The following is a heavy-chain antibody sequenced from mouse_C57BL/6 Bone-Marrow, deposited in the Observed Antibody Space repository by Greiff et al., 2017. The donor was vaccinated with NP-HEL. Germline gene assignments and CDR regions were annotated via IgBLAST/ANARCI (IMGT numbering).Heavy chain of an antibody. CDR1: GYTFTNYD. J-gene: IGHJ3*01. V-gene: IGHV1-85*01. CDR3: ARGVPYGYLFAY. CDR2: INPSDGST. Sequence: VQLQQSGPELVKPGASVKLSCKASGYTFTNYDINWVKQRPGKGLEWIGGINPSDGSTKYNEKFKGKATLTVDTSSSTAYMELHSLTSEDSAVYFCARGVPYGYLFAYWGQGTLVTVSA. D-gene: IGHD2-2*01.